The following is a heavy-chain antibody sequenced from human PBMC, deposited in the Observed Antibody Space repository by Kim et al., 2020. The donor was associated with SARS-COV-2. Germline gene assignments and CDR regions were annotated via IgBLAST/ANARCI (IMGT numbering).Heavy chain of an antibody. CDR1: GGSISSYY. CDR3: ARCQPRFDFWSGYYFDY. V-gene: IGHV4-4*07. Sequence: SETLSLTCTVSGGSISSYYWSWIRQPAGKGLEWIGRIYTSGSTNYNPSLKSRVTMSVDTSKNQFSLKLSSVTAADTAVYYCARCQPRFDFWSGYYFDYWGQGTLVTVSS. CDR2: IYTSGST. J-gene: IGHJ4*02. D-gene: IGHD3-3*01.